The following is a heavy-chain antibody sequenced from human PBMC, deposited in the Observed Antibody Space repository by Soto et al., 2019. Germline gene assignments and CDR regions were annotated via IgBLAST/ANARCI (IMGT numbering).Heavy chain of an antibody. J-gene: IGHJ4*02. CDR2: IIPYYNTL. Sequence: QAQVVQSGAEVRKPGSSVKLSCKASEGTFNSYAIAWVRQAPGQGLGWMGGIIPYYNTLNYAQKFQDRVTLTADDSTNTVYMELSSLRSDDTAVYFCSSGASRWYPYFFDSWAQGTLVTVSS. CDR3: SSGASRWYPYFFDS. D-gene: IGHD6-13*01. V-gene: IGHV1-69*01. CDR1: EGTFNSYA.